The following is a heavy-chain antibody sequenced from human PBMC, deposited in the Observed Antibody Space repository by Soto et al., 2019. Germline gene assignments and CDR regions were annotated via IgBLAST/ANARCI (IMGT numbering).Heavy chain of an antibody. J-gene: IGHJ4*02. CDR3: ARLFRDVYNAVEY. D-gene: IGHD3-3*01. Sequence: PSXTLYLTCSVSGGSISSYRWRWHSQSPGKGLEWIGYTSNSAPTIYNPSLKSRVTISADTSKNQFSLRLSSVTAADTAVYFCARLFRDVYNAVEYWGQGALVTVSS. CDR1: GGSISSYR. V-gene: IGHV4-59*08. CDR2: TSNSAPT.